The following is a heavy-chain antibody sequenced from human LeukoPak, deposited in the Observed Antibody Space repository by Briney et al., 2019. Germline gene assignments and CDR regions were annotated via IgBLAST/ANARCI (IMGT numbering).Heavy chain of an antibody. V-gene: IGHV1-2*02. D-gene: IGHD6-19*01. CDR2: INPNSGGT. Sequence: ASVKVSCKASGYTFTGYYMHWVRQAPGQGLEWMGWINPNSGGTNYAQKFQGRVTMTRDTSISTAYMELSRLTSDDTAVYYCAKQVGSGWYYFDYWGQGTLVTVSS. CDR3: AKQVGSGWYYFDY. J-gene: IGHJ4*02. CDR1: GYTFTGYY.